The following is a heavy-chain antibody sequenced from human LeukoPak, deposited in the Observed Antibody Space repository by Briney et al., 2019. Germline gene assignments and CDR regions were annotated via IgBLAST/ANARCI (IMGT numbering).Heavy chain of an antibody. Sequence: SVKVSCKASGGTFSSYAISWVRQAPGQGFEWRGGIIPIFCTANYAQKFQGRVTITADESTSTAYMELSSLRSEDTAVYYCARDPDYGEHDQGWFDPWGQGTLVTVSS. CDR3: ARDPDYGEHDQGWFDP. J-gene: IGHJ5*02. D-gene: IGHD4-17*01. V-gene: IGHV1-69*13. CDR1: GGTFSSYA. CDR2: IIPIFCTA.